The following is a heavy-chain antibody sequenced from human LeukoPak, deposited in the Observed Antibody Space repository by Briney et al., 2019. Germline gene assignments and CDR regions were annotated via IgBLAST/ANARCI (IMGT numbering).Heavy chain of an antibody. V-gene: IGHV4-61*02. CDR1: GGSISSGSYY. D-gene: IGHD2-2*01. CDR2: IHTSGTT. CDR3: ARSPGAMYFDY. Sequence: SETLSLTCTVSGGSISSGSYYWGWIRQPAGKGLEWIGRIHTSGTTNYNPSLKSRVTLSIDTSKNQFSLNLSSVTAADTAMYYCARSPGAMYFDYWGQGTLVTVSS. J-gene: IGHJ4*02.